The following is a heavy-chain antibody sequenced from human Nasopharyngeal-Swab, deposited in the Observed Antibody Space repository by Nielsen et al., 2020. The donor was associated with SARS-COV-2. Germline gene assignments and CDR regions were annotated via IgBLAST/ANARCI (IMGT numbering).Heavy chain of an antibody. J-gene: IGHJ6*02. V-gene: IGHV4-59*08. Sequence: RQAPGKGLEWIGYIYYSGSTNYNPSLKSRVTISVDTSKNQFSLELSSVTAADTAVYYCARRAVGGYHPNYYYGMDVWGQGTTVTVSS. CDR2: IYYSGST. CDR3: ARRAVGGYHPNYYYGMDV. D-gene: IGHD5-18*01.